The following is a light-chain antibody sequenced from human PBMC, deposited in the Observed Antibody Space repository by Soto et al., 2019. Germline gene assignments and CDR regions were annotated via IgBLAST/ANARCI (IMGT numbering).Light chain of an antibody. CDR3: QQYGTSPPLT. CDR1: QSVTSNY. CDR2: DAS. V-gene: IGKV3-20*01. J-gene: IGKJ4*01. Sequence: EIVLTQSPGTLSLSPGERATLSCRASQSVTSNYLAWYQHKPGQAPRLLIYDASSRATGIPDRFSGNGSATDFTLTISRLEPEDFAVYYCQQYGTSPPLTFGGGTKVEI.